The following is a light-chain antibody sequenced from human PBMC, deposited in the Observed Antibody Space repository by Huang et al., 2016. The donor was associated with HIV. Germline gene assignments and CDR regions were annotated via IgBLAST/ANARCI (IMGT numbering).Light chain of an antibody. CDR1: QSISSY. Sequence: DIQMTQSPSSLSASVGDRVTITCRAGQSISSYLNWYQQKPGKAPKLLIYAASSLQSGVPSRFSCSGSGTDFTLTISSLQPEDFATYYCQQSYSTPPRTFGQGTKVEIK. CDR2: AAS. J-gene: IGKJ1*01. CDR3: QQSYSTPPRT. V-gene: IGKV1-39*01.